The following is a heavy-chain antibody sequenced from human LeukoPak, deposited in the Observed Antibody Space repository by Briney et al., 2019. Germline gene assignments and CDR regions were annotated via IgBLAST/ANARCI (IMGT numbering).Heavy chain of an antibody. V-gene: IGHV4-39*07. J-gene: IGHJ4*02. CDR1: GVSISSSSYD. CDR2: ISNSGST. Sequence: SETLSFTGTVYGVSISSSSYDWGGIGQGPGKGLGWIGEISNSGSTNYNQGSKSIITISVDTSKNQFSLKLSSVTAADTAVYYCARRAYSELELGYWGQGTLVTVSS. CDR3: ARRAYSELELGY. D-gene: IGHD1-7*01.